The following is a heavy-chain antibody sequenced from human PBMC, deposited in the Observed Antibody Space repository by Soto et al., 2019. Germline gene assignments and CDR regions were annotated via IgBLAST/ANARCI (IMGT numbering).Heavy chain of an antibody. Sequence: EVQLVESGGGLLQPGGSLRLSCEVSGSTFSNDWMHWVRQAPGKGLVWVSHINSDGSSTNYADFVKGRFTIARDNAKNTVYLQMNSLSADDPAVYYCARDRSYSLDVWGQGTTVTVS. V-gene: IGHV3-74*01. CDR2: INSDGSST. J-gene: IGHJ6*02. CDR3: ARDRSYSLDV. CDR1: GSTFSNDW.